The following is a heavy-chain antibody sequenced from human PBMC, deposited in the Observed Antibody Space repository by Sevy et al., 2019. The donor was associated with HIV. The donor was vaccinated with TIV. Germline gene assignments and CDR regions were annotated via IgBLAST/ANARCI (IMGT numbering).Heavy chain of an antibody. V-gene: IGHV3-33*01. J-gene: IGHJ4*02. CDR3: ASGADYYAARSQNFDY. D-gene: IGHD3-10*01. CDR2: IWYDGTNK. CDR1: GFTFSSYG. Sequence: GGSLRLSCAASGFTFSSYGMHWVRQAPGKGLEWVALIWYDGTNKYYAEYVKGRFTISIDNSKNTLYRQMNSLRAEDTAGYYCASGADYYAARSQNFDYWGPGTLVTVSA.